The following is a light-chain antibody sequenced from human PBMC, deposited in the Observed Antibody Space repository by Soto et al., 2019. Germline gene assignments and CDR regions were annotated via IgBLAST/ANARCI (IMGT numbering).Light chain of an antibody. CDR1: QSISAN. CDR2: GAS. Sequence: EIVMTQSPATLSVSPGDRATLSCRASQSISANLAWYQQKPGQTPRLLIYGASTRASGVPAKFSGSGSGAEFTLTISSLQSEDFAVYYCQQYNNWPPTTFGQGTRLEI. J-gene: IGKJ5*01. CDR3: QQYNNWPPTT. V-gene: IGKV3-15*01.